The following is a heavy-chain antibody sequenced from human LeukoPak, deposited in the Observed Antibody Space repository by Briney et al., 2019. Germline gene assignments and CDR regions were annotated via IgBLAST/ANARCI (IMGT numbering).Heavy chain of an antibody. Sequence: SETLSLTCAVYGGTFSGYYWSWIRQPPGKGLEWIGEINHSGSTNYNPSLKSRVTISVDTSENQFSLKLSSVTAADTAVYYCARGRVGYSGDWGQGTLVTVSS. J-gene: IGHJ4*02. CDR1: GGTFSGYY. V-gene: IGHV4-34*01. CDR3: ARGRVGYSGD. D-gene: IGHD5-24*01. CDR2: INHSGST.